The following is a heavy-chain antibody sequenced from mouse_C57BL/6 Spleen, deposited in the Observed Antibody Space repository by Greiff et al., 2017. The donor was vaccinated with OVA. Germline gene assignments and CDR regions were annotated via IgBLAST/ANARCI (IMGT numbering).Heavy chain of an antibody. CDR2: IDPSDSYT. V-gene: IGHV1-69*01. CDR3: ASYFDV. J-gene: IGHJ1*03. CDR1: GYTFTSYW. Sequence: QVQLKQPGAELVMPGASVKLSCKASGYTFTSYWMHWVKQRPGQGLEWIGEIDPSDSYTNYNQKFKGKSTLTVDKSSSTAYMQLSSLTSEDSAVYYCASYFDVWGKGTTVTVSA.